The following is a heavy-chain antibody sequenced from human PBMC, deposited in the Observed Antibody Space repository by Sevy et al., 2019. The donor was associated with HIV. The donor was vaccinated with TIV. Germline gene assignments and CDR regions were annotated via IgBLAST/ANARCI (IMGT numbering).Heavy chain of an antibody. CDR3: AKDLGGTTVTFFDY. V-gene: IGHV3-23*01. CDR2: ISGSGGST. D-gene: IGHD4-17*01. J-gene: IGHJ4*02. CDR1: GLTFSSYA. Sequence: GGSLRLSCAASGLTFSSYAMSWVRQAPGKGLEWVSAISGSGGSTYYADSVKGRFTISRDNSKNTLYLQMNSLRAEDTAVYYCAKDLGGTTVTFFDYWGQGTLVTVSS.